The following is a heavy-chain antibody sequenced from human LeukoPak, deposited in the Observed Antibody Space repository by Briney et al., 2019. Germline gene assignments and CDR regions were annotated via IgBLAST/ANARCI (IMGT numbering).Heavy chain of an antibody. CDR1: GGSISSYY. V-gene: IGHV4-4*07. D-gene: IGHD6-13*01. J-gene: IGHJ5*02. CDR2: IYTSGST. CDR3: ARGGSSSWYSPWFDP. Sequence: SETPSLTCTVSGGSISSYYWSWIRQPAGKGLEWIGRIYTSGSTNYNPSLKSRVTMSVDTSKNQFSLKLSSVTAADTAVYYCARGGSSSWYSPWFDPWGQGTLVTVSS.